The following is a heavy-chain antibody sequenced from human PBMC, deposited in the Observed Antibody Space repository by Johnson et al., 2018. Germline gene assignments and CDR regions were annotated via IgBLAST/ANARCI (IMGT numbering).Heavy chain of an antibody. V-gene: IGHV5-51*01. CDR1: GYDFYGYW. CDR2: IYPDDSKT. D-gene: IGHD3-16*01. Sequence: VQLVESGAEMKKPGESLKISCKASGYDFYGYWIGWVRQMPGKGLEWMGIIYPDDSKTYYSPSFQGQVTLSADKSISTAYLQWSSLKAPDTAVYYCARHAGPVVWGWFDPWGQGTPVTVSS. CDR3: ARHAGPVVWGWFDP. J-gene: IGHJ5*02.